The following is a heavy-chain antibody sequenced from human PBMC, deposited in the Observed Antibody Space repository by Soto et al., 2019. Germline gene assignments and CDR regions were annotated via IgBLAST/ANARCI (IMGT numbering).Heavy chain of an antibody. V-gene: IGHV3-9*01. CDR2: ISWNSGSI. CDR1: GFTFDDYA. J-gene: IGHJ3*02. D-gene: IGHD6-19*01. CDR3: AKDSGIAVAGTEHAFDI. Sequence: GGSLRLSCAASGFTFDDYAMHWVRQAPGKGLEWVSGISWNSGSIGYADSVKGRFTISRDNAKNSLYLQMNSLRAEDTALYYCAKDSGIAVAGTEHAFDIWGQGTMVTVSS.